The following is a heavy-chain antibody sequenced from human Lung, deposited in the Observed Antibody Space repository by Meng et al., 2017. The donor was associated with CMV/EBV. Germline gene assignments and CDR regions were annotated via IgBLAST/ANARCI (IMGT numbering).Heavy chain of an antibody. Sequence: ASVKVSXKTFGYTFTGYYIHWVRQAPGPGLEWMGWINPNSGDTTYAQNFQGRVTMTRDTSITTAYMELSRLRSDDTAVYYCARLDDYGDTSKFDVWGQGPTVTVSS. D-gene: IGHD4-17*01. CDR3: ARLDDYGDTSKFDV. J-gene: IGHJ6*02. CDR2: INPNSGDT. V-gene: IGHV1-2*02. CDR1: GYTFTGYY.